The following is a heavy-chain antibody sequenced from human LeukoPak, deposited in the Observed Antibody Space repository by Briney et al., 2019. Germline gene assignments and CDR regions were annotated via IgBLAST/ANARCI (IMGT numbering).Heavy chain of an antibody. CDR3: VNRGGTGTKYFDY. CDR1: GFIFSSYA. J-gene: IGHJ4*02. Sequence: GGSLRLSCAASGFIFSSYAMNWVRQAPGKGLEWVSAISDSGDSTYYADSVKGRFTISRDNSRNTLYLQMNSLRAEDTAVYYCVNRGGTGTKYFDYWGQGTLVTVSS. D-gene: IGHD1-1*01. V-gene: IGHV3-23*01. CDR2: ISDSGDST.